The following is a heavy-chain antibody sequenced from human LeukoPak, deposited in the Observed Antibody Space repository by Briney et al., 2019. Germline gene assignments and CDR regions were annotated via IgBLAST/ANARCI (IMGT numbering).Heavy chain of an antibody. CDR2: IPYIGTI. J-gene: IGHJ5*02. D-gene: IGHD6-19*01. Sequence: SETLSLTCTVSGGSISGYSWTWIRQSPGKGLEWIGYIPYIGTIDYNPSLQSRVTISVDRSKNQFSLKLTSVTAADTAVYYCATRRYSSGYSYWFDPWGQGTLVIVSS. CDR1: GGSISGYS. CDR3: ATRRYSSGYSYWFDP. V-gene: IGHV4-59*08.